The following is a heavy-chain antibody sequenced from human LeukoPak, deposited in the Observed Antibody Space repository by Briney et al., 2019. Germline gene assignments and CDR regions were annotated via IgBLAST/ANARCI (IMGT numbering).Heavy chain of an antibody. Sequence: KDGESLKISCKGSGYSFSNDWIGWVRQMPGKGLEWMGIIYPGDSDTRYSPSFQGQVTISADKSISTAYLQWSSLEASDTAMYYCARRGCNGGSCYGYWGQGTLVTVSS. D-gene: IGHD2-15*01. CDR2: IYPGDSDT. CDR1: GYSFSNDW. CDR3: ARRGCNGGSCYGY. J-gene: IGHJ4*02. V-gene: IGHV5-51*01.